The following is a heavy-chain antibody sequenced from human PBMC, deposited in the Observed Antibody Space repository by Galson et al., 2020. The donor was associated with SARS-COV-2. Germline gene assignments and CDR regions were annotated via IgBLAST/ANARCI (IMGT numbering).Heavy chain of an antibody. V-gene: IGHV3-7*01. Sequence: GGSLRLSCEASGFPFSNCWMTWVRQAPGKGLEWVANIKHDGSAKYYVDSVKGRFTISRDNAKNSLYLQMNTLRADDTGVYYCASHFIPAAGTVLDYWGQGTLVTVSS. J-gene: IGHJ4*02. CDR1: GFPFSNCW. CDR2: IKHDGSAK. D-gene: IGHD6-13*01. CDR3: ASHFIPAAGTVLDY.